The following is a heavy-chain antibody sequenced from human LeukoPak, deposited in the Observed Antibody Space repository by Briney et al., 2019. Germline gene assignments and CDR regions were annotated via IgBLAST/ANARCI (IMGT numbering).Heavy chain of an antibody. CDR1: GGTFSSYA. Sequence: SVKVPCKASGGTFSSYAISWVRQAPGQGLEWMGGIIPIFGTANYAQKFQGRVTITADESTSTAYMELSSLRSEDTAVYYCARGTYYDFWKGNYFDYWGQGTLVTVSS. V-gene: IGHV1-69*01. J-gene: IGHJ4*02. CDR2: IIPIFGTA. D-gene: IGHD3-3*01. CDR3: ARGTYYDFWKGNYFDY.